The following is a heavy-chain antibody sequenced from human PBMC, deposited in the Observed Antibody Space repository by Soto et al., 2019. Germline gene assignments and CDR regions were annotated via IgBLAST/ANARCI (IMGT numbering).Heavy chain of an antibody. CDR3: ARYSRYDFLSDSTSPSYYFDS. J-gene: IGHJ4*02. Sequence: QVLLVQSGSEVKKPGASVKVSCKASGYTFTNYGITWVRQAPGQGLEWMGWISSYNGNTNYAQKLQGRVTMTTDISTTITYMELRGLTSDATAVYYCARYSRYDFLSDSTSPSYYFDSWGQGTLVTVSS. D-gene: IGHD3-3*01. V-gene: IGHV1-18*01. CDR1: GYTFTNYG. CDR2: ISSYNGNT.